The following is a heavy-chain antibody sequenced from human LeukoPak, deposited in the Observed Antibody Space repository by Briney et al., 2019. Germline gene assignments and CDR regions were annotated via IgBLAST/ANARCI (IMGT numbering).Heavy chain of an antibody. D-gene: IGHD3-3*01. Sequence: GGSLRLSCAASGFTFSSYAMSWVRQAPGKGLEWVSAISGSGGSTYYADSVKGRFTISRDNSKNTLYLQMNSLRAEDTAVYYCAKPDLTEYDFWSGYSAHAFDIWGQGTMVTVSS. CDR3: AKPDLTEYDFWSGYSAHAFDI. J-gene: IGHJ3*02. CDR2: ISGSGGST. CDR1: GFTFSSYA. V-gene: IGHV3-23*01.